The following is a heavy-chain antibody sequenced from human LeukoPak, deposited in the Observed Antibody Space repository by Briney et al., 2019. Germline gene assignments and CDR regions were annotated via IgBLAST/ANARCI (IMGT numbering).Heavy chain of an antibody. CDR3: ARGGSGRGCDY. CDR2: ISGSGDST. D-gene: IGHD3-10*01. V-gene: IGHV3-23*01. CDR1: GFTFSSYA. J-gene: IGHJ4*02. Sequence: GGSLRLSCAASGFTFSSYAMSWVRQAPGKGLEWVSVISGSGDSTQYADSVKGRFTISRDNSKNTLYLQMNSLRVEDTAVYSCARGGSGRGCDYWGQGTLVTVSS.